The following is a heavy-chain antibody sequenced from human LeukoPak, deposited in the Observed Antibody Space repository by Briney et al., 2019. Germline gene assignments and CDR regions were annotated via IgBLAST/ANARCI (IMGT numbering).Heavy chain of an antibody. CDR3: ARSTTFGSTWYTDY. J-gene: IGHJ4*02. Sequence: SETLSLTCTVSGGSISSYYWSWIRQPPGKGLEWIGYIYYSGSTNYNPSLKSRVTISVDTSKNQFSLKLSSVTAADTAVYYCARSTTFGSTWYTDYWGQGTLVTVSS. CDR1: GGSISSYY. CDR2: IYYSGST. D-gene: IGHD6-13*01. V-gene: IGHV4-59*01.